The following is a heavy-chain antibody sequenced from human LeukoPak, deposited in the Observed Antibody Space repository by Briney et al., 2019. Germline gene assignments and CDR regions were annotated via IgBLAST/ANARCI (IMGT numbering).Heavy chain of an antibody. J-gene: IGHJ3*02. Sequence: GASVKVSCKASGYTFAAYDINWVRQATGQGLEWMGWMNPNTGTAGYAQELQGRVTITTNTSINTAYMDLSSLRSEDTAVYYCASTGGTHDYGAIDAFDIWGQGTMVTVSS. D-gene: IGHD4-17*01. CDR1: GYTFAAYD. CDR2: MNPNTGTA. V-gene: IGHV1-8*03. CDR3: ASTGGTHDYGAIDAFDI.